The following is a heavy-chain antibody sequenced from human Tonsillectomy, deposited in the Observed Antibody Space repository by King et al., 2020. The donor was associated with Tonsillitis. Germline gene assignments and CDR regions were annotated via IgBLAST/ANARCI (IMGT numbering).Heavy chain of an antibody. CDR1: GFIFNDYY. CDR2: ISTVANVI. D-gene: IGHD3-3*01. V-gene: IGHV3-11*01. CDR3: ARAKSGVRFASMDV. J-gene: IGHJ6*03. Sequence: VQLVESGGGLVKPGGSLRLSCAASGFIFNDYYMSWIRQSPGKGLEWISYISTVANVIYYADSVRGRFTISRDNAKNSLYLQMTSLRAEDTAVYFCARAKSGVRFASMDVWGKGTTVIVSS.